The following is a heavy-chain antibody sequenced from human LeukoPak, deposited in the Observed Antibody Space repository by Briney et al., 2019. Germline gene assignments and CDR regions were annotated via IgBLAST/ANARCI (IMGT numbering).Heavy chain of an antibody. CDR1: GGSISSYY. Sequence: SETLSLTCTVSGGSISSYYWSWIRQPAGTALEWIGRIYTSGTITYNPSLKSRVTMSVDTSKNQFSLKLSSVTAADTAVYYCARSVEGYCSGGSCYSYYYYMDVWGKGTTVTVSS. CDR2: IYTSGTI. CDR3: ARSVEGYCSGGSCYSYYYYMDV. J-gene: IGHJ6*03. V-gene: IGHV4-4*07. D-gene: IGHD2-15*01.